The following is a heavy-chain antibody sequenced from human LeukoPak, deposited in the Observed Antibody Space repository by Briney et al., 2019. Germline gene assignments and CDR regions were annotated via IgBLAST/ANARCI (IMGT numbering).Heavy chain of an antibody. CDR2: ISHNSNYI. J-gene: IGHJ5*02. D-gene: IGHD2-2*02. CDR1: GFTFSIYS. V-gene: IGHV3-21*01. Sequence: GGSLRLSCAASGFTFSIYSMNWVRQAPGKGLEWVSSISHNSNYIYYADSVKGRFTISRDNAKNTLYLQMNSLRAEDTAVYYCAREYCSSTSCYNDSWFDPWGQGTLVTVSS. CDR3: AREYCSSTSCYNDSWFDP.